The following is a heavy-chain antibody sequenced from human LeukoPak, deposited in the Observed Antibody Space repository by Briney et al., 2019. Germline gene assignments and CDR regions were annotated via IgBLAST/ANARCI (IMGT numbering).Heavy chain of an antibody. CDR3: ARGRVGATDYYYYYMDV. V-gene: IGHV3-53*01. CDR2: IYSGGST. Sequence: GGSLRLSCAASGFTVSSNYMSWVRQAPGKGLEWVSVIYSGGSTYYADSVKGRFTISRDNSKNTLYLQMNGLRAEDTAVYYCARGRVGATDYYYYYMDVWGKGTTVTVSS. CDR1: GFTVSSNY. J-gene: IGHJ6*03. D-gene: IGHD1-26*01.